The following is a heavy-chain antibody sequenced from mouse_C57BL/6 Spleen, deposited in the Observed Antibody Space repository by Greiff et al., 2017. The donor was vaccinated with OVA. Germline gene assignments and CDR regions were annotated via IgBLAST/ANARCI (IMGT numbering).Heavy chain of an antibody. D-gene: IGHD1-1*01. CDR2: IDPANGNT. Sequence: VQLQQSVAELVRPGASVKLSCTASGFNIKNTYMHWVKQRPEQGLEWIGRIDPANGNTKYAPKFQGKATVTADTSSNTAYLQLISLTSDDTAIYYCARATVVAFYAMDYWGQGTSVTVSS. CDR3: ARATVVAFYAMDY. V-gene: IGHV14-3*01. J-gene: IGHJ4*01. CDR1: GFNIKNTY.